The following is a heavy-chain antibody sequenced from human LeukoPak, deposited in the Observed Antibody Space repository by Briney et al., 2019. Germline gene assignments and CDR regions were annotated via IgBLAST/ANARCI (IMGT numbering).Heavy chain of an antibody. V-gene: IGHV4-31*03. CDR2: IYYSGST. Sequence: PSQTLSLTCTVSGGSISSGGYCWSWIRQHPGKGLEWIGYIYYSGSTYYNPSLKSRVTISVDTSKNQFSLKLSSVTAADTAVYYCARGSPPVGYYYDSSGLDYWGQGTLVTVSS. CDR1: GGSISSGGYC. J-gene: IGHJ4*02. D-gene: IGHD3-22*01. CDR3: ARGSPPVGYYYDSSGLDY.